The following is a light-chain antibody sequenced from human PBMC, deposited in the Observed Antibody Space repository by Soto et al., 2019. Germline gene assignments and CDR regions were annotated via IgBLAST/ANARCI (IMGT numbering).Light chain of an antibody. CDR2: GAS. V-gene: IGKV3-20*01. CDR3: LQDINYPWT. J-gene: IGKJ1*01. Sequence: EIVLTQYPGNLSLSPGERATLSCRASQLVSSSLLAWYQQKPGQAPRLLIYGASNRATGIPDRFSGSGSGTDFTLAISSLQPEDSATYYCLQDINYPWTFGQGTKVDIK. CDR1: QLVSSSL.